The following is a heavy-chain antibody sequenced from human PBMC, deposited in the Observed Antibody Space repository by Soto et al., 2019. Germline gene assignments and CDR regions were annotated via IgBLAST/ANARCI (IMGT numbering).Heavy chain of an antibody. J-gene: IGHJ5*02. V-gene: IGHV1-45*02. Sequence: QMQLVQSGAEVKKTGSSVKVSCKGSGNTFTYVYLHWVRQAPGQALEWMGWITPFNGNTKYAQKFQDRVSMTTDTSTTTAYMELRSLRSDDTAVYYCARVVPGAEAWFGPWGQGTLVTVSS. CDR1: GNTFTYVY. D-gene: IGHD2-2*01. CDR2: ITPFNGNT. CDR3: ARVVPGAEAWFGP.